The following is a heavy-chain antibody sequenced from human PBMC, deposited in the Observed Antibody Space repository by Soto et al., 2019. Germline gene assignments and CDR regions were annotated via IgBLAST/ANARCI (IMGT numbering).Heavy chain of an antibody. J-gene: IGHJ3*02. CDR3: AREVVAARLDAFDI. CDR1: GGTFSSYT. CDR2: IIPILGIA. Sequence: QVQLVQSGAEVKKPGSSVKVSCKASGGTFSSYTISWVRQAPGQGLEWMGRIIPILGIANYAQKFQGRVTITADKSTSTAYMELSSLRSEDTAVYYCAREVVAARLDAFDIWGQGTMVTVSS. D-gene: IGHD5-12*01. V-gene: IGHV1-69*08.